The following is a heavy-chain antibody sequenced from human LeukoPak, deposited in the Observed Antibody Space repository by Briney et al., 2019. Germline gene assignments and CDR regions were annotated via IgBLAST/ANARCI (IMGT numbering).Heavy chain of an antibody. CDR3: ARGRLPRGHPHFDY. V-gene: IGHV4-59*01. J-gene: IGHJ4*02. CDR1: GDFISSNY. Sequence: SETLSLTCTVSGDFISSNYWSWIRQPPGKGLEWIGYMYHSETTNYNPSLKSRVTLSLDTSKNQFSLKVTSVTAADTAVYYCARGRLPRGHPHFDYWGPGTLVTVSS. CDR2: MYHSETT. D-gene: IGHD6-25*01.